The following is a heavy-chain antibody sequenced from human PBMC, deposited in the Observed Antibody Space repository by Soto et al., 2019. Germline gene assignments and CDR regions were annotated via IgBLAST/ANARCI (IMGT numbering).Heavy chain of an antibody. J-gene: IGHJ4*02. CDR2: ISAYNGNT. CDR1: GYTFTSYG. Sequence: QVPLVQSGAEVKKPGASVKVSCKASGYTFTSYGISWARQAPGQGLEWMGWISAYNGNTNYAQKLQGRVTMTTDTSTSTAYMELRSLRSDDTAVYYCARDQEYYDSSGYSVFDYWGQGTLVTVSS. V-gene: IGHV1-18*01. CDR3: ARDQEYYDSSGYSVFDY. D-gene: IGHD3-22*01.